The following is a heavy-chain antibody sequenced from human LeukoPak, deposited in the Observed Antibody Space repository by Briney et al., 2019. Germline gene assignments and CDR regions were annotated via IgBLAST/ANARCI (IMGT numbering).Heavy chain of an antibody. CDR1: GYTFPNYW. CDR2: IYPDDSDT. CDR3: ARQDPAALYYFDS. D-gene: IGHD2-2*02. J-gene: IGHJ4*02. V-gene: IGHV5-51*01. Sequence: GESLKISCKGSGYTFPNYWIAWVRQMPGKGLEWMGIIYPDDSDTRYSPSFRGQVTISADKSISTAYLQWSSLKASDTAMYYCARQDPAALYYFDSWGRGTLVTVSS.